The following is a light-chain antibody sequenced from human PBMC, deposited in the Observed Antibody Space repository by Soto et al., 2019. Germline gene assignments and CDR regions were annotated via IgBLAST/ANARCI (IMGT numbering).Light chain of an antibody. Sequence: EIVLTQSPGTLSLSPGERATISCKASQSVTSSYLAWYQQKPGQAPRLLIYGASSRATGIPDRFSGSGSGTDFTLTISRLEPEDFAVYFCQQYNNSPDYTFGQGTKLEIK. V-gene: IGKV3-20*01. CDR1: QSVTSSY. CDR3: QQYNNSPDYT. J-gene: IGKJ2*01. CDR2: GAS.